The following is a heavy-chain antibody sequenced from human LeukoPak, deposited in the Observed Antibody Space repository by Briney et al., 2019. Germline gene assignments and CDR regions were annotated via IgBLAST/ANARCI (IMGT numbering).Heavy chain of an antibody. CDR1: GYTFTSSG. D-gene: IGHD6-19*01. CDR3: ASFGIPRRNSFKTGLDSSGDSY. J-gene: IGHJ4*02. Sequence: ASVKVYCKASGYTFTSSGISWVRHAPGQGLEWMGWISAYNGNTNYAQKLQGRVTMTTDTSTSTAYMELRSLRSDDTAVYYCASFGIPRRNSFKTGLDSSGDSYWGQGTLVTVSS. V-gene: IGHV1-18*01. CDR2: ISAYNGNT.